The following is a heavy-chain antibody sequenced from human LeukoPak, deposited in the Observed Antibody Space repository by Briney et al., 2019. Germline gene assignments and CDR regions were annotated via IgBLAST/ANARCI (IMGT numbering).Heavy chain of an antibody. Sequence: SETLSLTCAVYGGSFSGYYWSWIRQPPGKGLEWIGEINHSGSTNYNPSLKSQVTISVDTSKNQFSLKLSSVTAADTAVYYCARGRISSGYDYGYWGQGTLVTVSS. CDR1: GGSFSGYY. CDR2: INHSGST. J-gene: IGHJ4*02. CDR3: ARGRISSGYDYGY. V-gene: IGHV4-34*01. D-gene: IGHD5-12*01.